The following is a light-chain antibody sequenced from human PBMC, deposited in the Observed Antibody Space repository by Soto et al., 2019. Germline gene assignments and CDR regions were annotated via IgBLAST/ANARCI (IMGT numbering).Light chain of an antibody. CDR1: SSDIGSYNH. J-gene: IGLJ1*01. CDR2: AVS. CDR3: ISYTDRQSYL. Sequence: QSALTQPASVSGSPGQSITISCSGTSSDIGSYNHVAWYQQFPGKSPKLMIYAVSDRPSGVSDRFSGSKSGNTASLTISGLQTEDEADYYCISYTDRQSYLFGTGTKLTVL. V-gene: IGLV2-14*03.